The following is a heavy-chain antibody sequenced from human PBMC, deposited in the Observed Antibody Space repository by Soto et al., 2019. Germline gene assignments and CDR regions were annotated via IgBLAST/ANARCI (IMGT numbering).Heavy chain of an antibody. CDR2: INSDGRST. CDR1: GFTFSSYW. Sequence: EVQLVESGGGLVQPGGSLRLSCAASGFTFSSYWMHWVRQAPGKGLVWVSRINSDGRSTNYADSVKGRFTISRDNAKNTVYLQMNSLRVXXXAVXXCARXAGGYYYMDVWGKGTTVTVSS. CDR3: ARXAGGYYYMDV. D-gene: IGHD3-10*01. V-gene: IGHV3-74*01. J-gene: IGHJ6*03.